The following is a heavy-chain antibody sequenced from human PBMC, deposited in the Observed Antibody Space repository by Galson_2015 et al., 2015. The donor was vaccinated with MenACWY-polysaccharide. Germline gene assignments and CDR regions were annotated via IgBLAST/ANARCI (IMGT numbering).Heavy chain of an antibody. D-gene: IGHD3-22*01. CDR1: GFTFSSYA. V-gene: IGHV3-30-3*01. CDR2: ISYDGSNK. Sequence: SLRLSCAASGFTFSSYAMQWVRQAPGKGLEWVAVISYDGSNKYYADSVKGRFTISRDNSKNTLYLQMNSLRAEDTAVYYCARGIGSSGYYSDYWGQGTLVTVSS. J-gene: IGHJ4*02. CDR3: ARGIGSSGYYSDY.